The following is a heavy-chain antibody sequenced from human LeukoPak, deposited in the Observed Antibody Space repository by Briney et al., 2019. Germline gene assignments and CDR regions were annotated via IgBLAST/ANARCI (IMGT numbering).Heavy chain of an antibody. Sequence: ASVKVSCKASGYTFTSYGISWVRQAPGQGLEWMGWISAYNGNTNYAQKLQGRVTMTEDTSTDTAYMELSSLRSEDTAVYYCATDRSAPGDYWGQGTLVTVSS. J-gene: IGHJ4*02. V-gene: IGHV1-18*01. CDR1: GYTFTSYG. CDR2: ISAYNGNT. CDR3: ATDRSAPGDY.